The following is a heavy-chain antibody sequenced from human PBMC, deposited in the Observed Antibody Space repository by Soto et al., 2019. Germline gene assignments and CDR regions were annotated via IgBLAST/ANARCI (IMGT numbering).Heavy chain of an antibody. CDR1: GFTFSSYS. Sequence: EVQLVESGGGLVQPGGSLRLSCAASGFTFSSYSMNWVRQAPGKGLEWVSYISSSSSTIYYADSVKGRFTISRDNAKNSLYLQMNSLRADNTVVYYCARQPERIAEIGWFDPWGQGTLVTVSS. CDR3: ARQPERIAEIGWFDP. D-gene: IGHD6-13*01. V-gene: IGHV3-48*01. J-gene: IGHJ5*02. CDR2: ISSSSSTI.